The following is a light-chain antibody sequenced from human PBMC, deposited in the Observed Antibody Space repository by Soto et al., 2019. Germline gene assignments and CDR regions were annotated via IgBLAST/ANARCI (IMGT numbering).Light chain of an antibody. CDR3: QQFDDSVT. Sequence: EIVLTQSPGTLSLSPGERATLSCRASQSVSSSLAWYQQKPGQAPRLLIYGTSDRATGTPDRFSGSGSGTDFTLTISRLEPEDSAVYYCQQFDDSVTFGQGTRLEIK. CDR2: GTS. CDR1: QSVSSS. V-gene: IGKV3-20*01. J-gene: IGKJ5*01.